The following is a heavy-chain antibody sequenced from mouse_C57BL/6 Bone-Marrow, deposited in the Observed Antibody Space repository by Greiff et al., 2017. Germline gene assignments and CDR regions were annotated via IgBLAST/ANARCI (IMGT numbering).Heavy chain of an antibody. CDR1: GFTFSSYA. D-gene: IGHD2-5*01. CDR2: ISDGGSYT. CDR3: ARVYYSNYWFAY. J-gene: IGHJ3*01. V-gene: IGHV5-4*03. Sequence: DVKLVESGGGLVKPGGSLKLSCAASGFTFSSYAMSWVRQTPEKRLEWVATISDGGSYTYYPDNVKGRFTISRDNAKNNLYLQMSHLKSEDTAMYYCARVYYSNYWFAYWGQGTLVTVSA.